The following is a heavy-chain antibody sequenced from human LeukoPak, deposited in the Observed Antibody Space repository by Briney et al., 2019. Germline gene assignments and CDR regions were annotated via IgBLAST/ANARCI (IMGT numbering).Heavy chain of an antibody. Sequence: SETLSLTCTVSGDSVSTTIYYWGWIRQPPGRGLECIGSIYYSGSTYYNPSLKSRATILVDTSRNQFSLKLSSVTAADTAVYYCARIYPIIGYCSSTSCPASFDIWGQGTMVTASS. J-gene: IGHJ3*02. CDR2: IYYSGST. CDR1: GDSVSTTIYY. CDR3: ARIYPIIGYCSSTSCPASFDI. D-gene: IGHD2-2*01. V-gene: IGHV4-39*07.